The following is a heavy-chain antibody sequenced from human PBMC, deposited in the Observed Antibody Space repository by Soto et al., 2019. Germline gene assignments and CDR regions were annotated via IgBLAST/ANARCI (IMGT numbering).Heavy chain of an antibody. CDR2: ISSDGSKN. V-gene: IGHV3-30-3*01. CDR1: GFTFNNYA. Sequence: GGSLRLSCAASGFTFNNYAMHWGRQAPGKGLEWVTVISSDGSKNFYADSVKGRFTISRDNSKNTLYLQMNSLRIEDTAVYYCAMGNHVAAIDYWGQGTLVTVSS. D-gene: IGHD2-15*01. J-gene: IGHJ4*02. CDR3: AMGNHVAAIDY.